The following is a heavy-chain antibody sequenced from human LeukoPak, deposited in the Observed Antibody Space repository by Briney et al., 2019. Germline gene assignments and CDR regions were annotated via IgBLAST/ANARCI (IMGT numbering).Heavy chain of an antibody. V-gene: IGHV3-30-3*01. CDR3: ARNHKWWLPDY. Sequence: PAGSLRLSCAAPGFTFSSYAMHWVRQAPGKGLEWVAVISYDGSNKYYADSVKGRFTISRDNSKNTLYLQMNSLRAEDTAVYYCARNHKWWLPDYWGQGTLVTVSS. J-gene: IGHJ4*02. CDR2: ISYDGSNK. D-gene: IGHD2-8*01. CDR1: GFTFSSYA.